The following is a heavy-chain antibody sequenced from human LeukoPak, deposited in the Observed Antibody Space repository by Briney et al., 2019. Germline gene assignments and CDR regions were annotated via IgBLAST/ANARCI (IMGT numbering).Heavy chain of an antibody. V-gene: IGHV4-34*01. Sequence: SETLSLTCAVYGGSFSGYYWSWIRQPPGKGLEWIGEINHSGSTNYNPSLKSRGTISVDTSKNQFSLKLSSVTAADTAAYYCARGRLNTAMVAAYYYYGMDVWGQGTTVTVSS. J-gene: IGHJ6*02. CDR1: GGSFSGYY. D-gene: IGHD5-18*01. CDR2: INHSGST. CDR3: ARGRLNTAMVAAYYYYGMDV.